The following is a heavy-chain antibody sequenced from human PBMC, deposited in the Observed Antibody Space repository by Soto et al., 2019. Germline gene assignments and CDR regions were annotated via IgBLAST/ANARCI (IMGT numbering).Heavy chain of an antibody. Sequence: EVQLVESGGGLVQPGGSLRLSCSASGFTLSNYFMAWVRQAPGKGLXXXXXXXXXXXXXHXVDSVRGRFTTSRDNXXXXXXXXXXXXXXXXXXXXXXXAGAGWEQGYWGQGTLVTVSS. J-gene: IGHJ4*02. CDR3: XAGAGWEQGY. CDR2: XXXXXXXX. V-gene: IGHV3-7*02. CDR1: GFTLSNYF. D-gene: IGHD1-26*01.